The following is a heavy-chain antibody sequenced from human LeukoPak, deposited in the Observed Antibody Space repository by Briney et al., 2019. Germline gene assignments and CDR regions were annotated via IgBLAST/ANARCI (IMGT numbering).Heavy chain of an antibody. CDR1: GFTISSYW. D-gene: IGHD6-13*01. Sequence: GGSLRLSCAASGFTISSYWMTWVRQAPGKGLEWVAKIKQGGSEKYYVDSVKGRFTTSRDNAKNSLYLQMHSLGAEDTAVYYCARRGTSSSWADFDYWGQGTLVTVSS. CDR3: ARRGTSSSWADFDY. V-gene: IGHV3-7*05. J-gene: IGHJ4*02. CDR2: IKQGGSEK.